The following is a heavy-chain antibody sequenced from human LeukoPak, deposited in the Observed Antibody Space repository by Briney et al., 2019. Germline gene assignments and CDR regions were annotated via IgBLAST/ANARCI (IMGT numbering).Heavy chain of an antibody. D-gene: IGHD1/OR15-1a*01. CDR3: ARGAADRNNYYYYIDV. CDR1: GGSFSGYY. V-gene: IGHV4-34*01. CDR2: INHTGTT. J-gene: IGHJ6*03. Sequence: PETLSLTCAVYGGSFSGYYWSWIRQPPGKGLEWIGEINHTGTTNYNPSLKSRFTISVDTSKNQFSLKLTSVTAADTAVYYCARGAADRNNYYYYIDVWGKGTTVTVSS.